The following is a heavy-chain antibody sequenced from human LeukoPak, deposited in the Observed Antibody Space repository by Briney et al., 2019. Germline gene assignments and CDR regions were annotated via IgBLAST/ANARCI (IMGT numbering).Heavy chain of an antibody. CDR1: GFTFSSYG. V-gene: IGHV3-30*18. J-gene: IGHJ4*02. CDR2: ISYDGSNK. D-gene: IGHD3-9*01. Sequence: XGSLRLSCAASGFTFSSYGMHWVRQAXGKGLEWVAVISYDGSNKYYADSVKGRFTISRDNSKNTLYLQMNSLRAEDTAVYYCAKDLYLTGYSFDYWGQGTLVTVSS. CDR3: AKDLYLTGYSFDY.